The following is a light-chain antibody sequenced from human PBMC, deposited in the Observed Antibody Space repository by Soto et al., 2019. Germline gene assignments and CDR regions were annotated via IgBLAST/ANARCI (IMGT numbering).Light chain of an antibody. J-gene: IGKJ1*01. CDR2: DAS. V-gene: IGKV3-11*01. CDR3: QQRSRWPRT. CDR1: QSVSSY. Sequence: EIVLTQSPATLSLSPGERATLSCRASQSVSSYLAWYQQKPGQAPRLLIYDASKRATGIPARFSGSGSGTNFTFTISSLEPEDFAVYYCQQRSRWPRTFGQGTKVDIK.